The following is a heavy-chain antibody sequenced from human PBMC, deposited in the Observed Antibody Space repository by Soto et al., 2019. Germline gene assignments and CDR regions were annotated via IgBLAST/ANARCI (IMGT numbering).Heavy chain of an antibody. V-gene: IGHV3-30-3*01. D-gene: IGHD1-26*01. Sequence: PGGSLRLSCAASGFTFSSYAMHWVRQAPGKGLEWVAVISYDGSNKYYADSVKGRFTISRDNSKNTLYLQMNSLRAEDTAVYYCASAMVGATTSFDYWGQGTLVTVS. CDR1: GFTFSSYA. CDR2: ISYDGSNK. J-gene: IGHJ4*02. CDR3: ASAMVGATTSFDY.